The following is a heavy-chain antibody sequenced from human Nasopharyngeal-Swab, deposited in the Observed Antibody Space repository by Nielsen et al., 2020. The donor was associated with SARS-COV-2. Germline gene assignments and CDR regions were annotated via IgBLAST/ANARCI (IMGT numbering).Heavy chain of an antibody. CDR2: ISSGGSAT. V-gene: IGHV3-48*01. CDR1: EFTISTYS. J-gene: IGHJ6*02. Sequence: GGSLRLSCAASEFTISTYSMHWVRQAPGKGLEWISYISSGGSATHYADSVKGRFAISRDKTKNSLYLQMYSLRAEDTAVYYCARAAAGTSYYYGMDVWGQGTTVTVSS. CDR3: ARAAAGTSYYYGMDV. D-gene: IGHD6-13*01.